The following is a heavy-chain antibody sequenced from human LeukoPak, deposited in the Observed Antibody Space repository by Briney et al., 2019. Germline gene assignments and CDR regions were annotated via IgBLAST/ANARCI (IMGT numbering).Heavy chain of an antibody. J-gene: IGHJ4*02. Sequence: GSLRLSCAASGFTFSSYAMSWVRQAPGKGLEWVSAISGSGGSTYYADSMKGRFTISRDNSKNTLYLQMNSLRAEDTAVYYCAKGISSLVTASGFDYWGQGTLVTVSS. CDR3: AKGISSLVTASGFDY. CDR1: GFTFSSYA. D-gene: IGHD2-21*02. V-gene: IGHV3-23*01. CDR2: ISGSGGST.